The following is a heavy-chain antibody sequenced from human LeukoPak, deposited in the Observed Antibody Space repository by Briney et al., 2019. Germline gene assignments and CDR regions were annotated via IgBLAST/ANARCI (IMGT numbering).Heavy chain of an antibody. CDR2: ISAYNGNT. Sequence: ASVKVSCKASGYTFTSCGISWMRQAPGQGLEWMGWISAYNGNTNYAQKLQGRVTMTTDTSTSTAYMELRSLRSDDTAVYYCARIYYGSGSTAFHYYYYMDVWGKGTTVTVSS. D-gene: IGHD3-10*01. V-gene: IGHV1-18*01. CDR3: ARIYYGSGSTAFHYYYYMDV. CDR1: GYTFTSCG. J-gene: IGHJ6*03.